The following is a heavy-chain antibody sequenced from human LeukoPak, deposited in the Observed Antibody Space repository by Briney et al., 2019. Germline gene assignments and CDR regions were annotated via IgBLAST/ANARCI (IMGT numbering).Heavy chain of an antibody. V-gene: IGHV4-59*01. D-gene: IGHD2-2*01. CDR1: GGSISSYY. J-gene: IGHJ3*02. CDR2: IYYSGST. Sequence: SETLSLTCTVSGGSISSYYWSWIRQPPGKGREWIGYIYYSGSTNSNPSLKSPVTLSVDTSKTPSSLRLRSLTAADTAVYYCATSSTSLGAFDIWGQGTMVTVSS. CDR3: ATSSTSLGAFDI.